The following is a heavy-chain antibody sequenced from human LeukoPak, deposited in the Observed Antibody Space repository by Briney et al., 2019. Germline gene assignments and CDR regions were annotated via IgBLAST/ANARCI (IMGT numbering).Heavy chain of an antibody. CDR2: VYYTGGT. Sequence: SETLSLTCSVSGGSITTSSYYWAWIRQPPEKGLEWIGSVYYTGGTNYSPSLKSRVTISVDTSKNQFSLKLNSVTAADTAVYYCARHGGTRITLVEVYYFDYWGQGTPVTVSP. CDR1: GGSITTSSYY. D-gene: IGHD4-11*01. J-gene: IGHJ4*02. CDR3: ARHGGTRITLVEVYYFDY. V-gene: IGHV4-39*01.